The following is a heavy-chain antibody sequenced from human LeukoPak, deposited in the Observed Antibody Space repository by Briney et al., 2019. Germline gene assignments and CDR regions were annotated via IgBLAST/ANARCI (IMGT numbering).Heavy chain of an antibody. CDR3: ASTARGGYEYYFDY. CDR1: GYTFTSYY. CDR2: INPSGGST. J-gene: IGHJ4*02. D-gene: IGHD5-12*01. Sequence: ASVTVSFKASGYTFTSYYMHWVRQAPGQGLEWMGIINPSGGSTSYAQKFQGRVTMTRDTSTSTVYMELSSLRSEDTAVYYCASTARGGYEYYFDYSGQGTLVTVSS. V-gene: IGHV1-46*01.